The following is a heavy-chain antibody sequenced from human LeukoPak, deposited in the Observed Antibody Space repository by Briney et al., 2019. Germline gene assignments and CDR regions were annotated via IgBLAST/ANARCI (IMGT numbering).Heavy chain of an antibody. D-gene: IGHD6-13*01. J-gene: IGHJ3*02. CDR1: GFTFSSYS. CDR2: ISSSSSYI. CDR3: ARGGIAAAAQPFDI. V-gene: IGHV3-21*01. Sequence: PGGSLRLSCAASGFTFSSYSMNWVRQAPGKGLEWVSSISSSSSYIYYADSVKGRFTISRDNAKNSLYLQMNSLRAEDTAVYYCARGGIAAAAQPFDIWGQGTMVTVSS.